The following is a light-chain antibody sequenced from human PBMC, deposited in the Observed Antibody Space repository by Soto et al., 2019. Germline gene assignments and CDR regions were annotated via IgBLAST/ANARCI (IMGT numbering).Light chain of an antibody. CDR3: QQRSNWPLT. V-gene: IGKV3D-20*02. J-gene: IGKJ4*01. CDR1: QSVDSNY. Sequence: EIVLAQSPGTLSLSPGERATLSCRASQSVDSNYLAWYQQKPGQAPRLLIYGASSRAAGIPDRFSGSGSETDFTLTISSLEPEDFAIYYCQQRSNWPLTFGGGTKVDNK. CDR2: GAS.